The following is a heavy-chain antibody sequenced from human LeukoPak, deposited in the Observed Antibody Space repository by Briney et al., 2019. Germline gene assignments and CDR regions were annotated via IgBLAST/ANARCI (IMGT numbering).Heavy chain of an antibody. CDR2: IKQDGSEK. J-gene: IGHJ6*02. CDR1: GFTFSSYW. V-gene: IGHV3-7*01. CDR3: ARADIAAAEPYYYYYYGMDV. Sequence: GGSLRLSCAASGFTFSSYWMSWVRQAPGKGLEWVANIKQDGSEKYYVDSVKGRFTISRDNAKNPLYLQMNSLRAEDTAVYYCARADIAAAEPYYYYYYGMDVWGQGTTVTVSS. D-gene: IGHD6-13*01.